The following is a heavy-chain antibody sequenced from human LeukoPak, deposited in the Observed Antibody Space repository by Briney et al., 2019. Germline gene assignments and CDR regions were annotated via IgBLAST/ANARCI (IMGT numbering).Heavy chain of an antibody. CDR1: GFTVSSNY. V-gene: IGHV3-53*01. D-gene: IGHD6-13*01. CDR3: AKDDYSSSWSGSDI. J-gene: IGHJ3*02. Sequence: GGSLRLSCAASGFTVSSNYMSWVRQAPGKGLEWVSVIYSGGSTYYADSVKGRFTISKHNSKNTLYLQMNSLRAEDTAVYYCAKDDYSSSWSGSDIWGQGTMVTVSS. CDR2: IYSGGST.